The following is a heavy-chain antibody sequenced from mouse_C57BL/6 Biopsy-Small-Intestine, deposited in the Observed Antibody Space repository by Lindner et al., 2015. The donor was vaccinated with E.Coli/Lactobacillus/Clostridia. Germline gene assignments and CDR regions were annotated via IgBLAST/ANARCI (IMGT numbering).Heavy chain of an antibody. Sequence: VQLQESGPVLVKPGASVKMSCKASGYTFTDYYMNWVKQSHGKSLEWIGVINPYNGGTRYNQKFKGKATLTVDKSSSTAYMELNSLTSEDSAVYYCARNYASSDWYFDVWGTGTTVTVSS. V-gene: IGHV1-19*01. CDR1: GYTFTDYY. J-gene: IGHJ1*03. D-gene: IGHD1-1*01. CDR2: INPYNGGT. CDR3: ARNYASSDWYFDV.